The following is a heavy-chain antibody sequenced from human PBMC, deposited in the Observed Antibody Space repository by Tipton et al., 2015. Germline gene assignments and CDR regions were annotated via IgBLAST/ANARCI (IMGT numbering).Heavy chain of an antibody. Sequence: TLSLTCAVYGGSFSGYYWSWIRQPPGKGLEWIGEINHSGSTNYNPSLKSRVTISVDTSKNQFSLKLSSVTAADTAVYYCARVDYGDYVHYFDYWGRGALVTVSS. CDR3: ARVDYGDYVHYFDY. D-gene: IGHD4-17*01. J-gene: IGHJ4*01. CDR1: GGSFSGYY. CDR2: INHSGST. V-gene: IGHV4-34*01.